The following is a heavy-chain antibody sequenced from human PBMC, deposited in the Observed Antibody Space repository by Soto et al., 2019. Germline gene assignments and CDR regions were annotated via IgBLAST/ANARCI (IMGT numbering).Heavy chain of an antibody. V-gene: IGHV1-8*01. CDR2: MNPNSGNT. D-gene: IGHD2-21*01. CDR3: ASVVGWRAAFDY. Sequence: APVQVSCTASGYTLTSYDINWVRQATGQGFEWMGWMNPNSGNTGYAQKFQGRVTMTRNTSISTAYMELSSVRSEDTAVYYCASVVGWRAAFDYWGQGTLVTVSS. CDR1: GYTLTSYD. J-gene: IGHJ4*02.